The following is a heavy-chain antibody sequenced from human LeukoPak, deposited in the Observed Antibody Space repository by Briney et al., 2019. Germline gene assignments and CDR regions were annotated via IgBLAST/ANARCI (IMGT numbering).Heavy chain of an antibody. CDR3: AKDNIVVVVAAVFVY. CDR2: ISGSGGST. CDR1: GFTFSSYA. V-gene: IGHV3-23*01. J-gene: IGHJ4*02. D-gene: IGHD2-15*01. Sequence: PGGSLRLSCAASGFTFSSYAMSWVRQAPGKGLEWVSAISGSGGSTYYADSVKGRFTISRDNSKNTLYLQMNSLRAEDTAVYYCAKDNIVVVVAAVFVYWGEGALVTVSS.